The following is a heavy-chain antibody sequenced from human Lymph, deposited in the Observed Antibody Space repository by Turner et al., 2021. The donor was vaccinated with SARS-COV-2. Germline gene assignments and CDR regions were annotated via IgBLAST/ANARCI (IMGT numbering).Heavy chain of an antibody. V-gene: IGHV1-24*01. D-gene: IGHD2-15*01. CDR3: ATAPAAVVTGWFDP. Sequence: QVQLVQSGDAVKKPGDAVKVSCKVSAYTLPELSMHSVRQTPGKGLEWMGGFDLEDGETSNAQNFQGRVTMTKDTSTDTAYMDLRSLRSEDQAVDYCATAPAAVVTGWFDPWGQGTLVTVSS. CDR2: FDLEDGET. CDR1: AYTLPELS. J-gene: IGHJ5*02.